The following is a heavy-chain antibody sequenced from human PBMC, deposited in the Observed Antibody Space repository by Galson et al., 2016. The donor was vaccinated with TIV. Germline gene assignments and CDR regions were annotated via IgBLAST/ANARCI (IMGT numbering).Heavy chain of an antibody. CDR3: ARRYFDL. Sequence: SLRLSCAASGFTFSVCWLLWVRLGWGWGLVWVARIAGVGCVLYCVECGKGRFIISRDNTKNSLYLQMNSLRAEDTAVYYCARRYFDLWGRGTLVTVSS. V-gene: IGHV3-7*03. CDR1: GFTFSVCW. CDR2: IAGVGCVL. J-gene: IGHJ2*01.